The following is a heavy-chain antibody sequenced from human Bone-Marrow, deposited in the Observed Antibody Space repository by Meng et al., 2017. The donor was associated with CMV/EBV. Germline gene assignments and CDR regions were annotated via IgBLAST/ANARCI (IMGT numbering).Heavy chain of an antibody. Sequence: GESLKISCAASGLTFSSYSMNWVRQAPGKGLEWVSYISRSSNTMYYADSVKGRFTISRDNAKNSLYLQMNSLRVEDTAVYYCARVTVCSSTSCSYYWDQGTLVTVSS. V-gene: IGHV3-48*04. J-gene: IGHJ4*02. CDR3: ARVTVCSSTSCSYY. D-gene: IGHD2-2*01. CDR1: GLTFSSYS. CDR2: ISRSSNTM.